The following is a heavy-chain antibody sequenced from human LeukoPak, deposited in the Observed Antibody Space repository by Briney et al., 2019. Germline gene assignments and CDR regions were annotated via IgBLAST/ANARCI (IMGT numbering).Heavy chain of an antibody. J-gene: IGHJ4*02. CDR3: AKRRSGEYYFDY. V-gene: IGHV3-23*01. Sequence: GGSLRLSCAASGFTFSSYAMSWVRQAPGKGLEWVSAVSGSGGSTYYADSVKGRFTISRDNSKNTLYLQMNSLRAEDTAIYYCAKRRSGEYYFDYWGQGTLVTVSS. D-gene: IGHD3-16*01. CDR1: GFTFSSYA. CDR2: VSGSGGST.